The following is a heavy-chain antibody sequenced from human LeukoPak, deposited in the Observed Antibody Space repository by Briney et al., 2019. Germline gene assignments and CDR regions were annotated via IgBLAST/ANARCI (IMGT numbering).Heavy chain of an antibody. D-gene: IGHD3-10*01. J-gene: IGHJ4*02. CDR1: GFTFSSYA. V-gene: IGHV3-23*01. CDR2: TSGSGGST. CDR3: AKDPYGSGSYYFDY. Sequence: QPGGSLRLSCAASGFTFSSYAMSWVRQAPGKGLEWVSATSGSGGSTYYADSVKGRFTISRDNSKNTLYLQMNSLRAEDTAVYYCAKDPYGSGSYYFDYWGQGTLVTVSS.